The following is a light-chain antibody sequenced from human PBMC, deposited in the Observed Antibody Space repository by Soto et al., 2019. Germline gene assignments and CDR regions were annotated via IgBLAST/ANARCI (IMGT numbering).Light chain of an antibody. V-gene: IGKV3-11*01. CDR2: DAS. J-gene: IGKJ4*01. Sequence: EIVLTQSPATLSLSPGERAALSCRASQSVSSYLAWYQQKPGQAPRLLIYDASKRAPGIPARFTGSGSGTDFTLTLSSLEPEDCAVYFCQQRSNWPSTCGGGTKVEI. CDR1: QSVSSY. CDR3: QQRSNWPST.